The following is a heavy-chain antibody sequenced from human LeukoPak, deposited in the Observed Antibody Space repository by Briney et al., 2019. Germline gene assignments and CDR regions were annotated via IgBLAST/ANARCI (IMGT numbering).Heavy chain of an antibody. CDR3: ARWDCSGGSCYFDY. CDR1: GGSISSYY. Sequence: SETLSLTCTVSGGSISSYYWSWIRQPPGKGLEWIGYIYYSGSTNYNPSLKSRVTISVDTSKNQFSLKLSSVTAADTAAYYCARWDCSGGSCYFDYWGQGTLVTVSS. CDR2: IYYSGST. J-gene: IGHJ4*02. V-gene: IGHV4-59*01. D-gene: IGHD2-15*01.